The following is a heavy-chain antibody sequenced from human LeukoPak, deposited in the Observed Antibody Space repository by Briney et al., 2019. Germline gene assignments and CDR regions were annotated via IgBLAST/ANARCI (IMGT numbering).Heavy chain of an antibody. CDR1: WSHQSLL. J-gene: IGHJ4*02. Sequence: PSGPLDPPLPCPCWSHQSLLLDLVRPPPGKGLGGGGDIFFSGSTNYSPSLKSRVSISGYTSKNQFSLKLSSLTAADTAVYYCARLLNYYDSSGYYYEVFDYSGQGTLATVSS. V-gene: IGHV4-59*08. CDR2: IFFSGST. D-gene: IGHD3-22*01. CDR3: ARLLNYYDSSGYYYEVFDY.